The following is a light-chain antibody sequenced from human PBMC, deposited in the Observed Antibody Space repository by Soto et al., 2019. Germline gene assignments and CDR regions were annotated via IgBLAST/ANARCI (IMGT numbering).Light chain of an antibody. CDR1: QSVTNNY. CDR2: GAS. J-gene: IGKJ1*01. CDR3: HQYGSSPGS. Sequence: EVVLTQSPDTLSLPPGGRATLSCRASQSVTNNYLAWYQQKRGQAPRLLIWGASIRAADLPDRFSGGGSGTDFTLTISRLEAEDFAIYYCHQYGSSPGSFGQGTKVDIK. V-gene: IGKV3-20*01.